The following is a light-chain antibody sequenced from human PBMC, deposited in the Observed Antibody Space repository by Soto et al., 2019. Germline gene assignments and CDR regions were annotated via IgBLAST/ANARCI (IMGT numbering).Light chain of an antibody. J-gene: IGKJ3*01. CDR2: GTS. V-gene: IGKV3-20*01. CDR3: QQYGDSIT. CDR1: QSVASTY. Sequence: EIVLTQSPDTMSLSPGERVTLSCRASQSVASTYLAWYQQRPGQAPRLLIYGTSTRATGIPDRFSGSGSGTDFALTISGLEPEDFAVYYCQQYGDSITFGPGTKVEIK.